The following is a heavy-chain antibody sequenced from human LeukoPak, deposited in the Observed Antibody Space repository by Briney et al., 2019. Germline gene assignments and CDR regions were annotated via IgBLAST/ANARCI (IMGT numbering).Heavy chain of an antibody. D-gene: IGHD3-10*01. V-gene: IGHV4-39*07. CDR1: GGSISSSSYY. CDR3: ARAALYKCDY. J-gene: IGHJ4*02. Sequence: SETLSLTCTVSGGSISSSSYYWGWIRQPPGKGLEWIGSIYYSGSTYYNPSLKSRVTISVDTSKNQFSLKLSSVTAADTAVYYCARAALYKCDYWGQGTLVTVSS. CDR2: IYYSGST.